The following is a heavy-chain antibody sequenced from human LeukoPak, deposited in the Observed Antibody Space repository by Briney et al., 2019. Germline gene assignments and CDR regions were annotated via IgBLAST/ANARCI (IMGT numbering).Heavy chain of an antibody. V-gene: IGHV3-23*01. CDR1: GFTFSTYA. CDR3: ARDWYDY. Sequence: GGSLRLSCAASGFTFSTYAMIWVRQAPRKGLEWVSVIGGRGSYTYYADSVKGRFTISRDNSKDTLYLQMNSLRAEDTAVYYCARDWYDYWGQGTLVTVSS. J-gene: IGHJ4*02. D-gene: IGHD6-13*01. CDR2: IGGRGSYT.